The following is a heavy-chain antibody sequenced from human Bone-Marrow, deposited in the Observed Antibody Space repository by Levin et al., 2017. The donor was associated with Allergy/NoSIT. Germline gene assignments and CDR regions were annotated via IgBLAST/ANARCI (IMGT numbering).Heavy chain of an antibody. CDR2: INWDGSSI. CDR1: GFTFDDYT. J-gene: IGHJ4*02. Sequence: GGSLRLSCAASGFTFDDYTMHWVRQTPGKGLEWISRINWDGSSIVYADSVKGRFTISRDNAKNSLYLQMNSLRAEDTAFYYCAKTFYSSSSSGYFDYWGQGTLVTVSS. D-gene: IGHD6-6*01. V-gene: IGHV3-9*01. CDR3: AKTFYSSSSSGYFDY.